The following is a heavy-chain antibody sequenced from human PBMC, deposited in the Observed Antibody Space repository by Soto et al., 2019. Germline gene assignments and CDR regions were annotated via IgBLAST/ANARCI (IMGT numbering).Heavy chain of an antibody. CDR3: ARVNGRYSSSSQSYYYYYGMDV. V-gene: IGHV4-34*01. Sequence: SETLSLTCAVYGGSFSGYYWSWIRQPPGKGLEWIGEINHSGSTNYNPSLKSRVTISVDTSKNQFSLKLSSVTAADTAVYYCARVNGRYSSSSQSYYYYYGMDVWGQGTTVPSP. CDR2: INHSGST. D-gene: IGHD6-6*01. J-gene: IGHJ6*02. CDR1: GGSFSGYY.